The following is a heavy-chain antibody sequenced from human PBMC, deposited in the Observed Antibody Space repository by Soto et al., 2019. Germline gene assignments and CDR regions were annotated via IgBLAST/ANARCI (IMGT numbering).Heavy chain of an antibody. J-gene: IGHJ6*02. CDR3: ARAIHGYNYRVDF. V-gene: IGHV1-69*01. Sequence: QVQLVQSGAEVKQPGSSVKVACKTSGGTFTSDAISWVRQAPGQGLEWMGGITPVFETPNYAQKFQGRCTITADESTATAYMEMSSLRSDDTAVYYCARAIHGYNYRVDFWGQGTTVTVSS. D-gene: IGHD5-12*01. CDR2: ITPVFETP. CDR1: GGTFTSDA.